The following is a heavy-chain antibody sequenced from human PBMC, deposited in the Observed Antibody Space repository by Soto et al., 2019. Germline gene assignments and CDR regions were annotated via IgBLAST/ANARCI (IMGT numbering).Heavy chain of an antibody. V-gene: IGHV3-48*03. Sequence: GGSLRLSCAASGFTFTTYVIHWVRQAPGKGLEWVSYISSSGSTIYYADSVKGRFTISRDNAKNSQYLQMNSLRAEDTAVYYCSREGRGFWSGFYWSWFDLWGQGTLVTVSS. J-gene: IGHJ5*02. D-gene: IGHD3-3*01. CDR1: GFTFTTYV. CDR3: SREGRGFWSGFYWSWFDL. CDR2: ISSSGSTI.